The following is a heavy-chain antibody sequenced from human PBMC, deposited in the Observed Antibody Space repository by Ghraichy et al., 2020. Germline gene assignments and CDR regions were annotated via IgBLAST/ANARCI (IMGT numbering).Heavy chain of an antibody. V-gene: IGHV3-21*01. CDR1: GFTFSSYS. CDR3: ARIYDRIFGRSVINY. CDR2: ISSSSSYI. J-gene: IGHJ4*02. Sequence: GGSLRLSCAASGFTFSSYSMNWVRQAPGKGLEWVSSISSSSSYIYYADSVKGRFTISRDNAKNSLYLQMNSLRAEDTAVYYCARIYDRIFGRSVINYWGQGTLVTVSS. D-gene: IGHD2/OR15-2a*01.